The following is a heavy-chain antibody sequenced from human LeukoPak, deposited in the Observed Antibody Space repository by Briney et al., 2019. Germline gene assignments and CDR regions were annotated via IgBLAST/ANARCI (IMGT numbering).Heavy chain of an antibody. CDR1: GLTLSGYW. D-gene: IGHD1-26*01. CDR2: INNDGADT. CDR3: VRGQSGPAE. V-gene: IGHV3-74*01. J-gene: IGHJ4*02. Sequence: PGGSLRLSCSASGLTLSGYWMHWVRHAPGKGLVWVSRINNDGADTVYADSVKGRFTISRDNAKNTLHLQMNSLRVEDTAIYYCVRGQSGPAEWGQGTLVTVSS.